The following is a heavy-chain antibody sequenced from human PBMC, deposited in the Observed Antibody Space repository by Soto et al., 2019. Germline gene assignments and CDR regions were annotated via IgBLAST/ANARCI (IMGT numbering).Heavy chain of an antibody. Sequence: ASVKVSCKASGYTFTSYGISWVRQAPGQGFEWMGWISAYNGNTNYAQKLQGRVTMTTDTSTSTAYMELRSLRSDDTAVYYCARDYDFWSGYFMALPEYWGQGTLVTVSS. CDR1: GYTFTSYG. J-gene: IGHJ4*02. V-gene: IGHV1-18*01. CDR2: ISAYNGNT. D-gene: IGHD3-3*01. CDR3: ARDYDFWSGYFMALPEY.